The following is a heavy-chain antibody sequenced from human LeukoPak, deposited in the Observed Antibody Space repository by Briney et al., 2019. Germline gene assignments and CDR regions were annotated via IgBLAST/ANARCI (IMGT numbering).Heavy chain of an antibody. D-gene: IGHD6-13*01. Sequence: ASVKVSCKASGGTFSSYAISWVRQAPGQGLEWMGWISAYNGNTNYAQKLQGRVTMTTDTSTSTAYMELRSLRSDDTAVYYCARPLSTAAGTPVQFDPWGQGTLVTVSS. CDR2: ISAYNGNT. V-gene: IGHV1-18*01. CDR1: GGTFSSYA. CDR3: ARPLSTAAGTPVQFDP. J-gene: IGHJ5*02.